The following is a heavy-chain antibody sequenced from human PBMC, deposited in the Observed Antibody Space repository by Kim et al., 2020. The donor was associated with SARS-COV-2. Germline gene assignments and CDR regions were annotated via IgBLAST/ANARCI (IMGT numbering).Heavy chain of an antibody. J-gene: IGHJ4*02. CDR3: ARSMDPQVAPSNIDS. Sequence: SETLSLTCTVSGGSFSSYSWNWVRQPPGKGLEWIGNIHYSGRTSYNPSLKYRVALSVDTSKNQFSLKLRSVTAADTAVYYCARSMDPQVAPSNIDSWGQGTRVTVSS. CDR2: IHYSGRT. V-gene: IGHV4-59*13. CDR1: GGSFSSYS. D-gene: IGHD2-15*01.